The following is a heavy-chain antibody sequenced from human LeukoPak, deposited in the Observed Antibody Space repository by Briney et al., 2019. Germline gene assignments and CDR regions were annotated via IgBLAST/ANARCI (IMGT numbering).Heavy chain of an antibody. D-gene: IGHD3-10*02. CDR3: ARDGTMSTRAPGGVPDY. Sequence: GASVKVSCKTSGYTFTDYYVHWVRQAPGQGLEWMGWISPNSGRTYYAQKSQGRVTMTRDTSITTAYMELSRLKSDDTAVYYCARDGTMSTRAPGGVPDYWGQGTLVTVSS. CDR1: GYTFTDYY. CDR2: ISPNSGRT. J-gene: IGHJ4*02. V-gene: IGHV1-2*02.